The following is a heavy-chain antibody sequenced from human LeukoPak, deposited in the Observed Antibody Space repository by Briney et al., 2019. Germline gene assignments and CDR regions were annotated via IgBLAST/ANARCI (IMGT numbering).Heavy chain of an antibody. CDR1: GFTFDDYG. CDR2: IKSKTDGGTT. J-gene: IGHJ4*02. V-gene: IGHV3-15*01. CDR3: TTDNYYDSSGTDYYFDY. D-gene: IGHD3-22*01. Sequence: PGGSLRLSCAASGFTFDDYGMSWVRQAPGKGLEWVGRIKSKTDGGTTDYAAPVKGRFTISRDDSKNTLYLQMNSLKTEDTAVYYCTTDNYYDSSGTDYYFDYWGQGTLVTVSS.